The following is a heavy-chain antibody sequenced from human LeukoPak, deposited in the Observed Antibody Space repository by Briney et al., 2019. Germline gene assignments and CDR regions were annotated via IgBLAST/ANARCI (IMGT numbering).Heavy chain of an antibody. V-gene: IGHV4-4*07. CDR2: IYTSGST. D-gene: IGHD3-22*01. CDR3: ARMYDSSGYYYPFDY. J-gene: IGHJ4*02. Sequence: SETLSLTCTVSGGSISSYYWSWIRQPAGKGLEWIGRIYTSGSTNYNPSLKSRVTISVDTSKNQFSLKLSSVTAADTAVYYCARMYDSSGYYYPFDYWGQGTLVTVSS. CDR1: GGSISSYY.